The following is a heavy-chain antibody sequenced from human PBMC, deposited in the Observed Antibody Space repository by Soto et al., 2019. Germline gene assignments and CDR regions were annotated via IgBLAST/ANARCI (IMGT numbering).Heavy chain of an antibody. J-gene: IGHJ4*02. CDR3: ARQTFSPSSSSYYFDY. D-gene: IGHD6-6*01. V-gene: IGHV4-59*08. CDR2: IYYSGST. CDR1: GGSISSYY. Sequence: PSETLSLTCTVSGGSISSYYWSWIRQPPGKGLEWIGYIYYSGSTNYNPSLKSRVTISVDTSKNQFSLKLSSVTAADTAVYYCARQTFSPSSSSYYFDYWGQGTLVTVSS.